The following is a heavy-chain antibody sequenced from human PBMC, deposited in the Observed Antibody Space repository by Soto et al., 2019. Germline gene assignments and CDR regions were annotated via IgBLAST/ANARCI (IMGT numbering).Heavy chain of an antibody. CDR3: ARRDTSGFLRYFDN. Sequence: ASVKVSCKASGGTLSRFINYPINWVRQAPGQGLEWMGGIVPNVGTVNYAQKFQGRVTITADKSTGTAYMEVSSLRSEDTALYYCARRDTSGFLRYFDNWGQGTLVTVSS. V-gene: IGHV1-69*06. J-gene: IGHJ4*02. CDR2: IVPNVGTV. CDR1: GGTLSRFINYP. D-gene: IGHD3-3*01.